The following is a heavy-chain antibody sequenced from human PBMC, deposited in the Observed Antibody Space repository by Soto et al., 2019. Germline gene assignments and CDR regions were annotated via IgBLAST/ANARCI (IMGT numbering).Heavy chain of an antibody. CDR2: IYYCGST. CDR3: ARYGSWSYYPPTFVY. Sequence: QVQLQESGPGLVKPSQTLSLTCTVSGGSISSSDYNWSWIRQHPGKGLEWIGYIYYCGSTYYNPSLQRPLTISVDTSKNPSSLKLSSVIAADTALYYCARYGSWSYYPPTFVYWGQATLVTLSS. J-gene: IGHJ4*02. D-gene: IGHD3-10*01. V-gene: IGHV4-31*01. CDR1: GGSISSSDYN.